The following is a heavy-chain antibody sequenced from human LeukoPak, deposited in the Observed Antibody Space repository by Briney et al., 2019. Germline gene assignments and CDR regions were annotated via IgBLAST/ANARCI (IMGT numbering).Heavy chain of an antibody. V-gene: IGHV3-74*01. CDR3: ARTQYSGSKLDY. Sequence: GGSLRLSCAASGFTFSSYWMHWVRQAPGKGLVWVSRINSDGSSTSYADSVKGRFTISRDNAKNTLYPQMNSLRAEDTAVFYCARTQYSGSKLDYWGQGILVTVSS. J-gene: IGHJ4*02. CDR2: INSDGSST. CDR1: GFTFSSYW. D-gene: IGHD1-26*01.